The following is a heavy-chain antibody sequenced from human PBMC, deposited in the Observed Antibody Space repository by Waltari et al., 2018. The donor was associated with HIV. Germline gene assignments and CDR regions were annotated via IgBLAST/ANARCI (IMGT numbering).Heavy chain of an antibody. D-gene: IGHD3-16*01. CDR1: GFTFSSYG. V-gene: IGHV3-23*01. CDR3: AKAYSTYAINYYFDF. Sequence: EVQLLESGGGLVQPGGSLRLSCAASGFTFSSYGMTWLRQAPGKGLECVSCIGGSGDITYYADSVKGRFTISRDNSKNILYLQMNSLRAEDTAVYSCAKAYSTYAINYYFDFWGQGTLVTVSS. J-gene: IGHJ4*02. CDR2: IGGSGDIT.